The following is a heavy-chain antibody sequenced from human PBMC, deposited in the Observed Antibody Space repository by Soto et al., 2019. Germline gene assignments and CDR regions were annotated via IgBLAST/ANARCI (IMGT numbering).Heavy chain of an antibody. Sequence: GGSLRLSCAASRFTFSTYEMNWVRQAPGKGLEWVAVISYDGSNKYYADSVKGRFTISRDNSKNTLYLQMNSLRAEDTAVYYRAKDPAPALATGYWGQGTLVTVSS. CDR1: RFTFSTYE. CDR3: AKDPAPALATGY. D-gene: IGHD6-25*01. V-gene: IGHV3-30*18. CDR2: ISYDGSNK. J-gene: IGHJ4*02.